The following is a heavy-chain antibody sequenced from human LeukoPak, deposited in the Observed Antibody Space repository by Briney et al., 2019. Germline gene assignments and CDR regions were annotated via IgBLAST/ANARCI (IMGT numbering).Heavy chain of an antibody. V-gene: IGHV4-30-4*07. CDR3: ARSAGSGHTGTAFDI. D-gene: IGHD1-26*01. CDR1: GGSISSGDYS. J-gene: IGHJ3*02. CDR2: IHSSGST. Sequence: SETLSLTCAVSGGSISSGDYSWSWIRQPPGKGLEYIGYIHSSGSTFYNPSLKSRATISIDTSKNQFSLKLSPVTAADTAVYYCARSAGSGHTGTAFDIWSQGTMVTVSS.